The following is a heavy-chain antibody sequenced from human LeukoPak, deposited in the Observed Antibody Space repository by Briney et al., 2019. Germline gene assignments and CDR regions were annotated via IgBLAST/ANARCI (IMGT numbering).Heavy chain of an antibody. CDR2: INHSGST. D-gene: IGHD3-9*01. J-gene: IGHJ6*02. CDR3: ARGSVLRYFDWLGYYGMDV. V-gene: IGHV4-34*01. Sequence: SETLSLTCAVYGGSFSGYYWSLIRQPPGKGLEWIGEINHSGSTNYNPSLKSRVTISVDTSKNQFSLKLSSVTAADTAVYYCARGSVLRYFDWLGYYGMDVWGQGTTVTVSS. CDR1: GGSFSGYY.